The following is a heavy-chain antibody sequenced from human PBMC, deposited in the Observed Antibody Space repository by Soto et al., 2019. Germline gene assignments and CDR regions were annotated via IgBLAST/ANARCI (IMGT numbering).Heavy chain of an antibody. V-gene: IGHV1-18*04. Sequence: GASVKVSCKASGYRFSTYGINWVRQAPGQGPEWLGWTSTNNDDRNYAQKFRGRVTFTTDTSTSTAYMELRSLISDDTAVYFCARERYVASRHSHYDSWGQGTQVTV. CDR3: ARERYVASRHSHYDS. D-gene: IGHD6-6*01. CDR2: TSTNNDDR. CDR1: GYRFSTYG. J-gene: IGHJ4*02.